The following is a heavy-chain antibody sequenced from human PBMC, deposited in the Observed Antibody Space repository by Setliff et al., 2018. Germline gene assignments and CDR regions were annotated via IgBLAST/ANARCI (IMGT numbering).Heavy chain of an antibody. CDR1: GGSFSDYY. V-gene: IGHV4-34*01. CDR3: RFWSSYYKNDY. J-gene: IGHJ4*02. Sequence: SETLSLTCTVYGGSFSDYYWGWVRQPPGKGLEWIGEINHSGSTNYIPSLKSRLTISVDTSKNQFSLKLSSVTAADTAVYYCRFWSSYYKNDYWAQGTLVTVSS. CDR2: INHSGST. D-gene: IGHD3-3*01.